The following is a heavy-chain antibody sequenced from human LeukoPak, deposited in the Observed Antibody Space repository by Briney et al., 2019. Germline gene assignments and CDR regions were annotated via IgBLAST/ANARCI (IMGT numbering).Heavy chain of an antibody. V-gene: IGHV4-59*01. CDR3: ARGSSGAYYFDY. D-gene: IGHD3-22*01. CDR1: GGSISSYY. J-gene: IGHJ4*02. Sequence: PSETLSLTCTVSGGSISSYYWSWIRQPPGKGLEWIGYIYYSGSTNYNPSLKSRVTISVDTSKNQFSLKLSSVTAADTAVYYCARGSSGAYYFDYWGQGTLVTVSS. CDR2: IYYSGST.